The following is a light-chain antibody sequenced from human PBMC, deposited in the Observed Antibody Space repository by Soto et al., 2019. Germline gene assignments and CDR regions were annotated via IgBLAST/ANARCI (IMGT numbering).Light chain of an antibody. J-gene: IGKJ4*01. V-gene: IGKV3-15*01. Sequence: EIVMTQSPATLAMSPVGRATLSCRASQSVSSNLAWYQQKPGQAPRLLIYGASTRATGIPARFSGSGSGTEFTLTISSLQSEDFAVYYCQQYNNWPLNFGGGTKVDIK. CDR1: QSVSSN. CDR2: GAS. CDR3: QQYNNWPLN.